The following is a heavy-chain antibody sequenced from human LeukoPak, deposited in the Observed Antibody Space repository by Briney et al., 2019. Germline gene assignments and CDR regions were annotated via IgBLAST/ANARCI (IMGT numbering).Heavy chain of an antibody. J-gene: IGHJ4*02. V-gene: IGHV5-51*01. CDR3: ARRRYGSGFDY. Sequence: RAGESLKISCKASGYNFGVYWIGWVRQMPGKGLEWMGIIYPDDSDTRYSPSFEGQVTISADKSISTAYLQWSSLKASDTAMYYCARRRYGSGFDYWGQGTLVTVSS. CDR2: IYPDDSDT. D-gene: IGHD3-10*01. CDR1: GYNFGVYW.